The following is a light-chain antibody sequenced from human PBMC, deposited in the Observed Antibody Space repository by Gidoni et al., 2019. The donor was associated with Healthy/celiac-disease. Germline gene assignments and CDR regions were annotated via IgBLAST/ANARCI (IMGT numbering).Light chain of an antibody. J-gene: IGKJ4*01. CDR3: QQRSNWPPLT. V-gene: IGKV3-11*01. CDR2: DAS. CDR1: QSVISY. Sequence: EIVLTQSPATLSLSPVERATLSCRASQSVISYLAWYQQKPGQAPRLLIYDASNRATGIPARFSGSGSGTDFTLTISSLEPEDFAVYYCQQRSNWPPLTFGGGTKVEIK.